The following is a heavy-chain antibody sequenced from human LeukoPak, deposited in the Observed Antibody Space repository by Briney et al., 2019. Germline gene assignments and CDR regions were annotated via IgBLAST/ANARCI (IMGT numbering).Heavy chain of an antibody. D-gene: IGHD1-26*01. J-gene: IGHJ3*02. V-gene: IGHV3-74*01. Sequence: GGSLRLSCEASGFTFSSYWIYWVRQAPGKGLVCVSLINNDGSGTTYADSVKGRFTISRDNAKNTVYLQMNSLRVEDTAVYYCARGGSYHAFDIWGQGTTLIVSS. CDR3: ARGGSYHAFDI. CDR2: INNDGSGT. CDR1: GFTFSSYW.